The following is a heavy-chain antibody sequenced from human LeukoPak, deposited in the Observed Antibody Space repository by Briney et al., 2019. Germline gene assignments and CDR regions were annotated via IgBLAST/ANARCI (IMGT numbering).Heavy chain of an antibody. J-gene: IGHJ3*02. CDR3: AREIRSYDYVWGSYPEDAFDI. D-gene: IGHD3-16*02. Sequence: PSETLSLTCTVSGGSISSYYWSWIRQPPGKGLEWIGYIYYSGSTNYNPSLKSRVTISVDTSKNQFSLKLSSVTAADTAVYYCAREIRSYDYVWGSYPEDAFDIWGQGTMVTVSS. V-gene: IGHV4-59*01. CDR2: IYYSGST. CDR1: GGSISSYY.